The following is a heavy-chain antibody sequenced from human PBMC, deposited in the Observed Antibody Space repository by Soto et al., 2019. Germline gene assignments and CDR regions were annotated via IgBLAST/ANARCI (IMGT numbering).Heavy chain of an antibody. CDR2: IIPIFGTA. V-gene: IGHV1-69*13. Sequence: GASVKVSCKASGGTFSSYAISWVRQAPGQGLEWMGGIIPIFGTANYAQKFQGRVTITADESTSTAYMELSSLRSEDTAVSYCARFLYVYVWGSPYGMDVWCQGTTVTVSS. CDR1: GGTFSSYA. D-gene: IGHD3-16*01. CDR3: ARFLYVYVWGSPYGMDV. J-gene: IGHJ6*02.